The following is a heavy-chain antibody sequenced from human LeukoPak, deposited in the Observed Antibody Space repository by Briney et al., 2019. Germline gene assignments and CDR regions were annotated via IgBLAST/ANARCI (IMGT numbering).Heavy chain of an antibody. CDR1: GFTFSSYW. CDR3: ARSQWLDYFDY. D-gene: IGHD6-19*01. J-gene: IGHJ4*02. Sequence: GGSLRLSCAAFGFTFSSYWMHWVRQAPGKGLVWVSRINSDGSSTNYADSVKGRFTISRDNAKNTLYLQMNSLRAEDTAVYYCARSQWLDYFDYWGQGTLVTVSS. V-gene: IGHV3-74*01. CDR2: INSDGSST.